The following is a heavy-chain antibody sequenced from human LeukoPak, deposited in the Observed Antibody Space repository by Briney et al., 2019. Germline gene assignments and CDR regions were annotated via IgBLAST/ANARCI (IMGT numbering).Heavy chain of an antibody. D-gene: IGHD6-13*01. CDR2: MNPNSGNT. CDR3: ARVGGSWYRDWPYYFDY. CDR1: GYTFTSYD. Sequence: GASVKVSCKASGYTFTSYDINWVRQATGQGLEWMGWMNPNSGNTGYAQKFQGRVTITRNTSISTAYMELSSLRSEDTAVYYCARVGGSWYRDWPYYFDYWGQGTLVTVSS. J-gene: IGHJ4*02. V-gene: IGHV1-8*03.